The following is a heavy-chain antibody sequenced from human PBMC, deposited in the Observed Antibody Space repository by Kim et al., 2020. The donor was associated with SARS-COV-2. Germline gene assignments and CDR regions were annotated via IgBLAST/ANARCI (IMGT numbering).Heavy chain of an antibody. Sequence: GGSLRLSCAASGFTFSNFSINWVRQAPGKGLEWISYISRTSRNIFYADSVRGRFTVSRDNAENSLYLQMNSLRDEDTAVYYCARVLWTGYSADYWGQGTRVTVSS. CDR1: GFTFSNFS. CDR2: ISRTSRNI. J-gene: IGHJ4*02. CDR3: ARVLWTGYSADY. D-gene: IGHD3-3*01. V-gene: IGHV3-48*02.